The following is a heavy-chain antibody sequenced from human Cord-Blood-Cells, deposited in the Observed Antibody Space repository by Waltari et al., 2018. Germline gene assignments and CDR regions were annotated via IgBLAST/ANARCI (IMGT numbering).Heavy chain of an antibody. V-gene: IGHV1-8*03. CDR2: MNPNRGNT. CDR3: ARALSGSYYADAFDI. D-gene: IGHD1-26*01. CDR1: GYTFTSYD. Sequence: QVQLVQSGAEVKKPGASVKVSCKASGYTFTSYDINWVRQATGQGLEWMGWMNPNRGNTGYAQKFQGRVTITRNTSRSTAYMELSSLRSEDTAVYYCARALSGSYYADAFDIWGQGTMVTVSS. J-gene: IGHJ3*02.